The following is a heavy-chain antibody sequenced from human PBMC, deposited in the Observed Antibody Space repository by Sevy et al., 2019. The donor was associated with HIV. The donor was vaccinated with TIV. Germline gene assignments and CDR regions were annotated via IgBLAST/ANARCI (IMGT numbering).Heavy chain of an antibody. V-gene: IGHV1-2*02. CDR1: GYTFTGYY. D-gene: IGHD3-10*01. Sequence: ASVKVSCKASGYTFTGYYMHWVRQAPGQGLEWMGWINPNSGGTNYAQKFQGRVTMTRDTSISTAYMELVRLRSEDTAVYYCARAMVRGVMNLYYYYYMDVWGKGTTVTVS. J-gene: IGHJ6*03. CDR2: INPNSGGT. CDR3: ARAMVRGVMNLYYYYYMDV.